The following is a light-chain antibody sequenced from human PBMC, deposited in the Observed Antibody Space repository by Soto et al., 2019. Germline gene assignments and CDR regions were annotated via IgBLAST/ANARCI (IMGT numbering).Light chain of an antibody. CDR1: QSISNH. J-gene: IGKJ2*01. CDR3: QQSYIMSEGYT. V-gene: IGKV1-39*01. Sequence: DIQVTQSPSSLSASAGDRVTITCRASQSISNHLNWYQQKPGKAPKLLIYAASTLQSGVPSRFSGSGSGTDFTLTITSLQPKDFATYYCQQSYIMSEGYTFGQGTKLEIK. CDR2: AAS.